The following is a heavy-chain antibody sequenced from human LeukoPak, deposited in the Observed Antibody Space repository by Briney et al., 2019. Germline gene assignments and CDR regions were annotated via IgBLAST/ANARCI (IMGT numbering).Heavy chain of an antibody. D-gene: IGHD3-22*01. CDR1: GGSISSYY. CDR2: IYYSGST. J-gene: IGHJ4*02. CDR3: ARAQYYYDSSGYYHWGYYFDY. Sequence: PSETLSLTCTVSGGSISSYYWSWIRQPPGKGLEWIGYIYYSGSTNYNPSLKSRVTISVDTSKNQFSLKLSSVTAADTAVYYCARAQYYYDSSGYYHWGYYFDYWGQGTLVTVSS. V-gene: IGHV4-59*01.